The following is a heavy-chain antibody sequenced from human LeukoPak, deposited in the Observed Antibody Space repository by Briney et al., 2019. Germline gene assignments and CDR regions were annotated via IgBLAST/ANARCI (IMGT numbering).Heavy chain of an antibody. Sequence: GGSLRLSCAASGFTVSSNYMSWVRQAPGKGLEWVSTISGSSDRRYYADSVKGRFTISRDNLKNAVYLQMSSLRAEDTAIFFCAKVVGYCSASSCSRQYFDSWGQGTRVTVSS. CDR2: ISGSSDRR. CDR1: GFTVSSNY. V-gene: IGHV3-23*01. CDR3: AKVVGYCSASSCSRQYFDS. J-gene: IGHJ4*02. D-gene: IGHD2-15*01.